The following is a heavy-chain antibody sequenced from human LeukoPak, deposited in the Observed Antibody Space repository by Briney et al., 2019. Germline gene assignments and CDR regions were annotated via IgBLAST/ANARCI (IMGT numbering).Heavy chain of an antibody. V-gene: IGHV3-53*01. D-gene: IGHD4/OR15-4a*01. J-gene: IGHJ4*02. CDR2: LSSDGNT. CDR1: GFTVIINN. CDR3: ARGVEPLAANYLAY. Sequence: GGSLRLSCAASGFTVIINNMTWVRQAPGKGLGWVSVLSSDGNTKYADTVQGRFTISRDDSKNTLHLDMNSMTPDDTAVYYCARGVEPLAANYLAYWGQGTLVTVSS.